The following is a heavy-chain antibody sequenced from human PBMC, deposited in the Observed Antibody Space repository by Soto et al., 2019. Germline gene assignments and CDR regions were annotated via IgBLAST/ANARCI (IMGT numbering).Heavy chain of an antibody. J-gene: IGHJ1*01. CDR1: GFTFSSFS. CDR3: VRDDGYCDGVACYFVYFQH. D-gene: IGHD2-21*01. V-gene: IGHV3-48*01. Sequence: GGSLRLSCAASGFTFSSFSMNWVRQAPGKGLEWISYLSGSSGTIYYADSVKGRFTISRDNAKNALYLQMTSLRAEDTAVYYCVRDDGYCDGVACYFVYFQHWGQGTLVTVSS. CDR2: LSGSSGTI.